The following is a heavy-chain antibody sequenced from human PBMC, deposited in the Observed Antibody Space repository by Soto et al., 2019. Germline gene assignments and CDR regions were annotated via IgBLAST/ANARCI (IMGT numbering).Heavy chain of an antibody. V-gene: IGHV1-3*01. CDR3: ARDTGDGTFDF. CDR2: INAGYGNT. J-gene: IGHJ4*02. D-gene: IGHD7-27*01. CDR1: GYTFSSYA. Sequence: RASVKVSCKASGYTFSSYAMHWVRQAPGQRLEWMGWINAGYGNTKSSQKFQDRVTISRDTPASTAYMELTSLRSEDTAVYYCARDTGDGTFDFWGQGTLVTVSS.